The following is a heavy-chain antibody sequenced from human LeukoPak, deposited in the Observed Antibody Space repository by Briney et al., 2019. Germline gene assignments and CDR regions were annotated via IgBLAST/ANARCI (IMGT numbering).Heavy chain of an antibody. CDR2: ISTYNGNT. J-gene: IGHJ5*02. CDR1: GYTFNSHG. Sequence: ASVKVSCKASGYTFNSHGITWVRQAPGQGLEWMGWISTYNGNTNYAQKLQGRVTITTDTSTSTVYMELRSLRSDDTAAYYCARDQYYDSKGWFDPWGQGTLVTVYS. D-gene: IGHD3-16*01. V-gene: IGHV1-18*01. CDR3: ARDQYYDSKGWFDP.